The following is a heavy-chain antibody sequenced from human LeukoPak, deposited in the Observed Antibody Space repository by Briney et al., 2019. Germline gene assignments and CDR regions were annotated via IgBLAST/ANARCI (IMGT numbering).Heavy chain of an antibody. CDR3: ARPEGSGSYWGAFDI. Sequence: GSLRLSCAASGFTFSSYGMHWVRQAPGKGLEWVAVISYDGSNKYYADSVKGRFTISRDNSKNTLYLQMNSLRAEDTAVYYCARPEGSGSYWGAFDIWGQGTMVTVSS. D-gene: IGHD1-26*01. J-gene: IGHJ3*02. CDR1: GFTFSSYG. CDR2: ISYDGSNK. V-gene: IGHV3-30*03.